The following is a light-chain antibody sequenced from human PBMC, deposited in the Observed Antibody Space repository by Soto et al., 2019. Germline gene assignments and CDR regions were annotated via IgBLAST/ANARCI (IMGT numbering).Light chain of an antibody. CDR1: QNINNY. V-gene: IGKV1-39*01. CDR3: QQSFSTPYT. J-gene: IGKJ2*01. Sequence: DIQMTQSPSSLSASIGDRVAISCRASQNINNYLNWYQQKPGKAPKLLIYAASSLQSGVSSRFSGSGSGTGFTLTIRSLQPEDFATYYCQQSFSTPYTIGQGTKLEI. CDR2: AAS.